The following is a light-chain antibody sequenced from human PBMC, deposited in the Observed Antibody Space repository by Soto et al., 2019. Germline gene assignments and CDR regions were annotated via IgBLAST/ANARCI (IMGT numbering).Light chain of an antibody. CDR1: EDIRNF. CDR2: AAS. J-gene: IGKJ3*01. CDR3: QKYSSVPV. Sequence: DIQMTQSPTSLSASVGERVTITCRASEDIRNFVAWYQQKPGKAPKLLIYAASTLQSAVPSRFSGSGSGTDFTLTINSLQPEDVATYSCQKYSSVPVFGPGTKVEIK. V-gene: IGKV1-27*01.